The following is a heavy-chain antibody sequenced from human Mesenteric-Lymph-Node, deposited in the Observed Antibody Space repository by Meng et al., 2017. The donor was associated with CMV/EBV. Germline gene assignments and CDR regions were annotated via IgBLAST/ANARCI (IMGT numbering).Heavy chain of an antibody. J-gene: IGHJ4*02. D-gene: IGHD3-3*01. CDR3: ARAYDFWSGYYTD. CDR1: GFTFSSYA. V-gene: IGHV3-30*04. Sequence: GGSLRLSCAASGFTFSSYAMHWVRQAPGKGLEWVAVISYDGSNKYYADSVKGRFTISRDNSKNTLYLQMNSLRAEDTAVYYCARAYDFWSGYYTDWGQGTLGTVSS. CDR2: ISYDGSNK.